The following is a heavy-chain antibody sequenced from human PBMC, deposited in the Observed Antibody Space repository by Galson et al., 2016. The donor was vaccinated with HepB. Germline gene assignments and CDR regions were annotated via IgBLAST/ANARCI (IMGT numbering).Heavy chain of an antibody. J-gene: IGHJ5*02. D-gene: IGHD3-16*02. V-gene: IGHV3-23*01. CDR1: GFTFRGFA. Sequence: SLRLSCAASGFTFRGFALNWVRQAPGRGLEWVSSINGGGDITYYADSVQGRFTISKDDSESTLYLQMSSLRADDTAIYYCAKEGTGSYHQNWLDTWGQGARVTVSS. CDR3: AKEGTGSYHQNWLDT. CDR2: INGGGDIT.